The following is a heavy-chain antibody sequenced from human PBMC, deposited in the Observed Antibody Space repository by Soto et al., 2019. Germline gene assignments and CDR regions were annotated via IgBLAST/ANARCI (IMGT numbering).Heavy chain of an antibody. V-gene: IGHV3-33*01. D-gene: IGHD1-1*01. CDR2: IWYDGSKT. Sequence: QEQLVESGGGVVQPGRSLRLSCAASGITFNRNGMHWVRQAPGKGLEWVAVIWYDGSKTAYSDSVKGRFTISRDNAKNTLYLQMNRVRAEDTAIYYCARDRSAGDYFYYGMDVWGQATTVTVSS. CDR1: GITFNRNG. CDR3: ARDRSAGDYFYYGMDV. J-gene: IGHJ6*02.